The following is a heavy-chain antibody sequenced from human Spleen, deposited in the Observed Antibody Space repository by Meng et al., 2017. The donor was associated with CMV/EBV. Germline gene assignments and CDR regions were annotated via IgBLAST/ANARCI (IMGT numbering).Heavy chain of an antibody. D-gene: IGHD2-2*01. Sequence: GESLKLSCAASGFPFSRYAMTWVRQAPGKGLEWVSTVYSGGGTTYYADSVKGRFAISRDNSKSTLYLQMNGLRAEDTAVYYCAKPTPYCSSTACWFDYWGQGTLVTVSS. CDR2: VYSGGGTT. CDR1: GFPFSRYA. V-gene: IGHV3-23*03. CDR3: AKPTPYCSSTACWFDY. J-gene: IGHJ5*01.